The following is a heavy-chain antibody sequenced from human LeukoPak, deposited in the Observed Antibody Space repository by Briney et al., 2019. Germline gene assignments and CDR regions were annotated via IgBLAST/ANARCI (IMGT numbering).Heavy chain of an antibody. Sequence: SETLSLTCTVSGGSISSYYWSWIRQPAGKGLEWIGRIYTSGSTNYNPSLKSRVTMSVDTSKNQFSLKLSSVTAADTAVYYCAAYDYYGSGSHYYGMDVWGQGTTVTASS. V-gene: IGHV4-4*07. D-gene: IGHD3-10*01. CDR3: AAYDYYGSGSHYYGMDV. CDR2: IYTSGST. J-gene: IGHJ6*02. CDR1: GGSISSYY.